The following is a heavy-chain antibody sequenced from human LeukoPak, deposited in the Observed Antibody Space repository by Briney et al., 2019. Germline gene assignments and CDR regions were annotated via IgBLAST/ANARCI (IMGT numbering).Heavy chain of an antibody. V-gene: IGHV4-30-2*01. Sequence: SQTLSLTCAVSGGSISSGGYSWSWIRQPPGTGLEWIGYIYHSGSTYYNPSLKSRVTISVDRSKNQFSLKLSSVTAADTAVYYCARGVGVVVAATHFDYWGQGTLVTVSS. D-gene: IGHD2-15*01. J-gene: IGHJ4*02. CDR2: IYHSGST. CDR3: ARGVGVVVAATHFDY. CDR1: GGSISSGGYS.